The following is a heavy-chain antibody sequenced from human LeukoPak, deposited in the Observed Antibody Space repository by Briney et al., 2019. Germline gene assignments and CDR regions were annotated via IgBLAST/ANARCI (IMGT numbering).Heavy chain of an antibody. CDR3: ARESGGRTGGKTFDY. J-gene: IGHJ4*02. Sequence: ASVTVSFTSSGYTFTYYYTHWVRQVPGQGLEWMGIFRPSGTTTVYPLELQGRVTLTRDTSTSTVYMELSSLTSADTAVYFCARESGGRTGGKTFDYWGQGTLVTVSS. V-gene: IGHV1-46*01. CDR1: GYTFTYYY. CDR2: FRPSGTTT. D-gene: IGHD1-26*01.